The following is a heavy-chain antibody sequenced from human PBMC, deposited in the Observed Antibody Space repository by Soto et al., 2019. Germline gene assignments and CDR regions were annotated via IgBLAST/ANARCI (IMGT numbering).Heavy chain of an antibody. CDR3: ARRGGVYCTNGVCYKQAEDYYYYGMDV. Sequence: EVQLVQSGAEVKKPGESLKISCKGSGYSFTSYWIGWVRQMPGKGLEWMGIIYPGDSDTRYSPSFQGQVTISADKSISTAYLQWSSLKASDTAMYYCARRGGVYCTNGVCYKQAEDYYYYGMDVWGQGTTVTVSS. CDR1: GYSFTSYW. V-gene: IGHV5-51*01. J-gene: IGHJ6*02. CDR2: IYPGDSDT. D-gene: IGHD2-8*01.